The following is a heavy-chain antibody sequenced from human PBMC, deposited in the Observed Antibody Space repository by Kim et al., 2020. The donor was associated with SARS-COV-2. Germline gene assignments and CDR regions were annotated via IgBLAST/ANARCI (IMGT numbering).Heavy chain of an antibody. V-gene: IGHV3-23*03. CDR1: GFTFSSYA. CDR2: IYSGGSST. Sequence: GGSLRLSCAASGFTFSSYAMSWVRQAPGKGLEWVSVIYSGGSSTYYADSVKGRFTISRDNSKNTLYLQMNSLRAEDTAVYYCAKDLWGLYCSSTSCYTYWGQGTLVTVSS. CDR3: AKDLWGLYCSSTSCYTY. D-gene: IGHD2-2*02. J-gene: IGHJ4*02.